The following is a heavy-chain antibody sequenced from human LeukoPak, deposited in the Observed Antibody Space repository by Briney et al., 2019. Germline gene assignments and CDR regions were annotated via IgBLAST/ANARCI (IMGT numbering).Heavy chain of an antibody. V-gene: IGHV4-59*11. CDR3: ARVVEYDSSSGFFKYYYYYIDV. CDR2: TSYSGGT. J-gene: IGHJ6*03. CDR1: GASISTHY. D-gene: IGHD6-6*01. Sequence: SGTLSLTCTVSGASISTHYWSWLRQSPGKGLEWIGYTSYSGGTNYNPSLKSRVTISVDTSRSQFSLRLSSVTAADTAVYSCARVVEYDSSSGFFKYYYYYIDVWGKGTTVTVSS.